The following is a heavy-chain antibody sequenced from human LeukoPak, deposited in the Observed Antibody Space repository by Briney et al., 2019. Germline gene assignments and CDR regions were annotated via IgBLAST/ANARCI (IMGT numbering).Heavy chain of an antibody. J-gene: IGHJ5*02. CDR1: GFTFSSYG. CDR2: IRYDGSNK. D-gene: IGHD3-10*01. Sequence: GGSLRLSCAASGFTFSSYGMHWVRQAPGKGPEWVAFIRYDGSNKYYADSVKGRFTISRDNSKNTLYLQMNSLRAEDTAVYYCAKDGDYYGSGSYNWFDPWGQGTLVTVSS. CDR3: AKDGDYYGSGSYNWFDP. V-gene: IGHV3-30*02.